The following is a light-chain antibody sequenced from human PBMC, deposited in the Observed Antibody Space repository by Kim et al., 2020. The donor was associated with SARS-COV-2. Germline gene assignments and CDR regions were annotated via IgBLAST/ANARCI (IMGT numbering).Light chain of an antibody. Sequence: SASVGDRVTISCRASHSVSINLNWYQQRPGKAPRLLIYAASSLQSGVPSRFSGSGSGTAFTLTINSLQPEDFGSYYCQQTFSTQYSFGQGTKLEI. CDR2: AAS. J-gene: IGKJ2*03. CDR1: HSVSIN. V-gene: IGKV1-39*01. CDR3: QQTFSTQYS.